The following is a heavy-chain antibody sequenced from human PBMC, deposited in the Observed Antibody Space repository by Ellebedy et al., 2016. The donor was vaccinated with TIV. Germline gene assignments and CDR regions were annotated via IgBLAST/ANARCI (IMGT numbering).Heavy chain of an antibody. CDR3: ARDRDGY. Sequence: GESLKISXAASGFIFSTYAMSWVRQAPGKGLEWVSIISGSGGSTYYADSVKGRFTISRDNAKNSLYLQMNSLRAEDTAVYYCARDRDGYWGQGTLVTVSS. V-gene: IGHV3-23*01. D-gene: IGHD5-24*01. J-gene: IGHJ4*02. CDR2: ISGSGGST. CDR1: GFIFSTYA.